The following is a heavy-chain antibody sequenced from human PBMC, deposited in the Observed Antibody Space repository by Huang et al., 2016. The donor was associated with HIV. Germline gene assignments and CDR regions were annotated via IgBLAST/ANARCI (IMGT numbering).Heavy chain of an antibody. CDR1: GGSISSSSYY. CDR3: ARHGRVAGHYYNNMDV. D-gene: IGHD6-19*01. Sequence: LQLQESGPGLVKSSETLSLICTVSGGSISSSSYYWGWIRQPPGKGPEWIGSIYYSGNTYYNPPLESRVTISVDTSKNQFSLKVNSVTAADTAVYYCARHGRVAGHYYNNMDVWGRGTTVTVSS. V-gene: IGHV4-39*01. CDR2: IYYSGNT. J-gene: IGHJ6*02.